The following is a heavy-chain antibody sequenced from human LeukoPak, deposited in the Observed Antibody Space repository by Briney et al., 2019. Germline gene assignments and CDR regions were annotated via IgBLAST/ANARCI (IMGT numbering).Heavy chain of an antibody. J-gene: IGHJ4*02. Sequence: PGGSLRLSCAASGFPFSSYSMTWVRQAPGKGLEWVSAISGSGGSTYYADSVKGRFTISRDNSKNTLYLQMNSLRAEDTAVYYCAKVSKKLRHFDYWGQGTLVTVSS. CDR1: GFPFSSYS. V-gene: IGHV3-23*01. CDR2: ISGSGGST. CDR3: AKVSKKLRHFDY. D-gene: IGHD1-7*01.